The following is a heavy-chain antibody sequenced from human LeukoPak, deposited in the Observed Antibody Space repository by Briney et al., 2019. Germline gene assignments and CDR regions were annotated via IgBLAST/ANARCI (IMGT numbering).Heavy chain of an antibody. CDR3: AKDLEPAAIAHYMDV. CDR1: GFTFDDYT. Sequence: GGSLRLSCAASGFTFDDYTMHWVRQAPGKGLEWVSLISWDGGSTYYADSVKGRFTISRDNSKNSLYLQMNSLRTEDTALYYCAKDLEPAAIAHYMDVWGKGTTVTVSS. J-gene: IGHJ6*03. D-gene: IGHD2-2*01. CDR2: ISWDGGST. V-gene: IGHV3-43*01.